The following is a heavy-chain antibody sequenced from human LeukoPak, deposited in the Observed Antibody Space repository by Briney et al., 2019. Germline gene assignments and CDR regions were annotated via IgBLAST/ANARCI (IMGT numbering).Heavy chain of an antibody. Sequence: GGSLRLSCAASRFTFSSYGMHWVRQAPGKGLEWVAFIRHDGSNKYYADSVRGRFTIARDNSKNKLYLQMNRVRETATAVYACAKQGSGQKIDNYFDYWGQGTLVTVSS. V-gene: IGHV3-30*02. CDR1: RFTFSSYG. CDR2: IRHDGSNK. CDR3: AKQGSGQKIDNYFDY. J-gene: IGHJ4*02.